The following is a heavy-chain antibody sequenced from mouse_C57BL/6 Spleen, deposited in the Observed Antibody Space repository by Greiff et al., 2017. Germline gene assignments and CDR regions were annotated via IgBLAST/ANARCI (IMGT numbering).Heavy chain of an antibody. Sequence: QVTLKVSGPGILQSSQTLSLTCSFSGFSLSTSGMGVSWIRQPSGKGLEWLAHIYWDDDKRSNPSLKSRLTISKDTSRNQVFLKITSVDTADTATYYCARSLITTVVVYAMDYWGQGTSVTVSS. J-gene: IGHJ4*01. CDR3: ARSLITTVVVYAMDY. V-gene: IGHV8-12*01. CDR1: GFSLSTSGMG. CDR2: IYWDDDK. D-gene: IGHD1-1*01.